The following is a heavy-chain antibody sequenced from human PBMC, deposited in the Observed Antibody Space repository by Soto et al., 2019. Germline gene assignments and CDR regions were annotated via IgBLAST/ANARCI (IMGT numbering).Heavy chain of an antibody. V-gene: IGHV3-23*01. CDR2: ISGSGGST. Sequence: EVQLLESGGGLVQPGGSMRLSCAASGFTFSSYAMSWVRQAPGKGLEWVSAISGSGGSTYYADSVKGRFTISRDNSKNTLYLQMNSLRAEDTAVYYCAKDQGSGWGFDYWGQGTLVTVSS. CDR3: AKDQGSGWGFDY. J-gene: IGHJ4*02. D-gene: IGHD6-19*01. CDR1: GFTFSSYA.